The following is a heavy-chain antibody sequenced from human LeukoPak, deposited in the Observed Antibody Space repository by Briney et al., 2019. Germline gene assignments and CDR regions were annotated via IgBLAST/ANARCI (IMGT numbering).Heavy chain of an antibody. Sequence: SETLSLTCTVSGGSISSYYWSWIRQPPGKGLEWIGYIYYSGSTNYNPPLKSRVTISVDTSKNQFSLKLSSVTAADTAVYYCARSGYCSSTSCYFWFDPWGQGTLVTVSS. CDR2: IYYSGST. V-gene: IGHV4-59*01. CDR1: GGSISSYY. CDR3: ARSGYCSSTSCYFWFDP. J-gene: IGHJ5*02. D-gene: IGHD2-2*01.